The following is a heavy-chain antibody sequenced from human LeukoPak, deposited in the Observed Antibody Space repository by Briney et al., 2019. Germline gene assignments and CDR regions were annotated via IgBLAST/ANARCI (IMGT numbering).Heavy chain of an antibody. J-gene: IGHJ4*02. D-gene: IGHD3-10*01. V-gene: IGHV1-2*02. CDR3: ARARGDLVRGVIDY. CDR2: INPNSGGT. CDR1: GYTFTGYY. Sequence: ASVKVSCKASGYTFTGYYMHWVRQAPGQGLEWMGWINPNSGGTNYAQKFQGRVTMTRDTSINTAYMELSRLRSDDTAVYYCARARGDLVRGVIDYWGQGTLVTVSS.